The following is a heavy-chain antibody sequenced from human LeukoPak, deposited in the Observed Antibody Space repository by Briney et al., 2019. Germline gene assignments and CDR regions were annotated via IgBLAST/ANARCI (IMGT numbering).Heavy chain of an antibody. CDR2: INSDGSST. D-gene: IGHD3-10*01. CDR3: AGYGSENVDFDY. J-gene: IGHJ4*02. Sequence: GGSLRLPCAASGFTFSSYWMHWVRQAPGKGLVWVSRINSDGSSTSYADSVKGRFTISRDNAKNTLYLQMNSLRAEDTAVYYCAGYGSENVDFDYWGQGTLVTVSS. V-gene: IGHV3-74*01. CDR1: GFTFSSYW.